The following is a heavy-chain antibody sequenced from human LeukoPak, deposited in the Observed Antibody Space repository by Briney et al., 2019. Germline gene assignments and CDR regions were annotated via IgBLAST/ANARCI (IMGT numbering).Heavy chain of an antibody. CDR2: ITGRGDNT. J-gene: IGHJ4*02. Sequence: GGSLRLSCAASGFPFDTYAMTWVRQSREKGLEWVSLITGRGDNTYYADSMKGRFTISRDNSKNTVYLQMSSLRVDDTAVYYCAKRNGYHFDYWGQGTLVTVSS. CDR3: AKRNGYHFDY. D-gene: IGHD5-18*01. CDR1: GFPFDTYA. V-gene: IGHV3-23*01.